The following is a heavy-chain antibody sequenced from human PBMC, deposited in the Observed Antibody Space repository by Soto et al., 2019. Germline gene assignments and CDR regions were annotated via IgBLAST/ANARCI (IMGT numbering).Heavy chain of an antibody. V-gene: IGHV1-18*01. J-gene: IGHJ3*02. D-gene: IGHD4-17*01. CDR1: GYTFTSYG. Sequence: ASVKVSCKASGYTFTSYGISWVRQAPGQGLEWMGWISAYDGNTNYAQKLQGRVTMTTDTSTSTAYMELRSLRSDDTAVYYCARDHDYGDSSSFDIWGQGTMVTVSS. CDR3: ARDHDYGDSSSFDI. CDR2: ISAYDGNT.